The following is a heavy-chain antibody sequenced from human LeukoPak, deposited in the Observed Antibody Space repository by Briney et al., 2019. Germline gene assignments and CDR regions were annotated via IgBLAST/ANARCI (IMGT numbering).Heavy chain of an antibody. CDR2: ISGSGGST. CDR3: ARLPVDAFDI. D-gene: IGHD3-16*01. V-gene: IGHV3-23*01. J-gene: IGHJ3*02. Sequence: GGSLRLSCAASGFTFSSYGMSWVRQAPGKGLEWVSAISGSGGSTYYADSVKGRFTISRDNSKNTLYLQMGSLRAEDMAVYYCARLPVDAFDIWGQGTMVTVSS. CDR1: GFTFSSYG.